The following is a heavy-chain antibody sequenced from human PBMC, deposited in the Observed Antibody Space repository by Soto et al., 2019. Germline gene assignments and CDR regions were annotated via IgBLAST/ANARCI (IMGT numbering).Heavy chain of an antibody. J-gene: IGHJ4*02. CDR2: IIPIFGTA. Sequence: QVPLVQSGAGVKKPGSSVEVSCEASGGTFSSYAISWVRQAPGQGLEWMGGIIPIFGTANYAQKFQGRVTITADESTSTAYMELSSLRSEDTAVYYCARSGEGIQLWLDYWGQGTLVTVSS. CDR1: GGTFSSYA. D-gene: IGHD5-18*01. V-gene: IGHV1-69*01. CDR3: ARSGEGIQLWLDY.